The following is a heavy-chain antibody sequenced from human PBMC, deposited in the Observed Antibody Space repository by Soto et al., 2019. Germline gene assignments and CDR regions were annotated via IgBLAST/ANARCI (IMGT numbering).Heavy chain of an antibody. V-gene: IGHV3-23*01. J-gene: IGHJ4*02. CDR2: ISGSGGST. Sequence: LRLSCAASGFTFSSVAMTWVRQAPGKGLEWVSAISGSGGSTYYADSVKGRFTISRDNSKNTLYLQMNSLRAEDTAVYYCAKDLYAGLRELSLPSFFDYWGQGTLVTVYS. D-gene: IGHD3-16*02. CDR1: GFTFSSVA. CDR3: AKDLYAGLRELSLPSFFDY.